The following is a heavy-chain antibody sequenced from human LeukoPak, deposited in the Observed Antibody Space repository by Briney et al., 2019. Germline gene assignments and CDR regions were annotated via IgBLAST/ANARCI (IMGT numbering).Heavy chain of an antibody. J-gene: IGHJ4*02. D-gene: IGHD3-22*01. CDR2: MNPNSGNT. Sequence: ASVKVSCKASGYTFTSYDINWVRQATGQGLEWMGWMNPNSGNTGYAQKFQGRVTITRNTSISTAYMGLSSLRSEDTAVYYCARVPRVTMIHYRFDSWGQGTLVTVSS. CDR3: ARVPRVTMIHYRFDS. CDR1: GYTFTSYD. V-gene: IGHV1-8*03.